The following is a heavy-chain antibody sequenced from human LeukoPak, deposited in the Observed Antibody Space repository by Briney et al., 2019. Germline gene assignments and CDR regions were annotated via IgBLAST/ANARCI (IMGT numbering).Heavy chain of an antibody. J-gene: IGHJ4*01. Sequence: GGSMSLSCAASGFTFSNFAMSWVRQAPGKGLEWVSSITDSGVSTFSADSLSARFTISRDNSKTTLYLQMKNLRAADTATYYCAKMTDARERYGSGSHWGQGTLVAVSS. V-gene: IGHV3-23*01. CDR2: ITDSGVST. D-gene: IGHD3-10*01. CDR3: AKMTDARERYGSGSH. CDR1: GFTFSNFA.